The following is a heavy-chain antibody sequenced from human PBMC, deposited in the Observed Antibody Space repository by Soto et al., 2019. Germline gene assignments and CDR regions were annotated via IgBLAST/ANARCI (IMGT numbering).Heavy chain of an antibody. CDR2: IYYSGST. D-gene: IGHD4-17*01. CDR1: GGSISSYY. CDR3: ARFTTTVSFDY. Sequence: SETLSLTCTVSGGSISSYYWSWIRQPPGKGLEWIGYIYYSGSTNYNPSLKSRVTISVDTSKNQFSLELSSVTAAATAVYYCARFTTTVSFDYWGQGTLVTVSS. J-gene: IGHJ4*02. V-gene: IGHV4-59*01.